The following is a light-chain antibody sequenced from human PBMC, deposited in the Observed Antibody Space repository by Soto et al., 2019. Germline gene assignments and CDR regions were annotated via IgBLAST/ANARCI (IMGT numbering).Light chain of an antibody. Sequence: EIVLTQSPGTLSLSPGERATLSCRASQSVSSSYLAWYQQKTGQAPRLLIYGASSRATGIPDRFSGSGSGTDFNLTISRLEPEDFAVYYCQQYGSSPPLTFGGGTKVEIK. J-gene: IGKJ4*01. CDR2: GAS. CDR1: QSVSSSY. V-gene: IGKV3-20*01. CDR3: QQYGSSPPLT.